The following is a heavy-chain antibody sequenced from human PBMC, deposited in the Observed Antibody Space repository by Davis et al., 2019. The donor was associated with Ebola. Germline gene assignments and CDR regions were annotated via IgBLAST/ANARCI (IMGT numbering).Heavy chain of an antibody. D-gene: IGHD3-22*01. CDR2: IYHGGST. CDR1: GGSISSSNW. CDR3: ARGDSYYDPSGYYAGPEAPDH. Sequence: SETLSLTCAVSGGSISSSNWWSWVRQSPGKGLEWIGEIYHGGSTNYNPSLKSRVTISVDTSKNQFSLKLSSVTAADTAVYYCARGDSYYDPSGYYAGPEAPDHWGQGTLVSVSS. J-gene: IGHJ4*02. V-gene: IGHV4-4*02.